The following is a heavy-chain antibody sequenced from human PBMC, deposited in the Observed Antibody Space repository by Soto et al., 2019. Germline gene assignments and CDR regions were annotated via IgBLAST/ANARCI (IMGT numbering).Heavy chain of an antibody. V-gene: IGHV3-48*02. CDR1: GFTFSSYS. D-gene: IGHD3-3*01. CDR3: ARNDDFWSGYYGMDV. J-gene: IGHJ6*02. Sequence: PGGSLRLSCAASGFTFSSYSMNWVRQAPGKGLEWVSYISSSSSTIYYADSVKGRFTISRDNAKNSLYLQMNSLRDEDTAVYYCARNDDFWSGYYGMDVWGQGTTVTVSS. CDR2: ISSSSSTI.